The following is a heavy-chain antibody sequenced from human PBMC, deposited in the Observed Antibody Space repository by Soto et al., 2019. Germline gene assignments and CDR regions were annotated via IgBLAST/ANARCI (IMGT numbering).Heavy chain of an antibody. V-gene: IGHV3-33*01. D-gene: IGHD2-21*02. Sequence: PGGSLRLSCAASGFTFSSYGMHWVRQAPGKGLEWVAVIWYDGSNKYYADSVKGRFTNSRDNSKNTLYLQMKSLRAEDTAVYYCARDLAVTLYYYYGMDVWGQGTTVTVSS. CDR2: IWYDGSNK. J-gene: IGHJ6*02. CDR3: ARDLAVTLYYYYGMDV. CDR1: GFTFSSYG.